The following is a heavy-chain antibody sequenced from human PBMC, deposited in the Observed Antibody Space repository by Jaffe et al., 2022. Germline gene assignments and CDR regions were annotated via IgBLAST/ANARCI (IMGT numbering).Heavy chain of an antibody. CDR1: GFTFSSYG. CDR2: IRYDGSNK. J-gene: IGHJ4*02. D-gene: IGHD6-19*01. CDR3: AKDQQWLGYYFDY. V-gene: IGHV3-30*02. Sequence: QVQLVESGGGVVQPGGSLRLSCAASGFTFSSYGMHWVRQAPGKGLEWVAFIRYDGSNKYYADSVKGRFTISRDNSKNTLYLQMNSLRAEDTAVYYCAKDQQWLGYYFDYWGQGTLVTVSS.